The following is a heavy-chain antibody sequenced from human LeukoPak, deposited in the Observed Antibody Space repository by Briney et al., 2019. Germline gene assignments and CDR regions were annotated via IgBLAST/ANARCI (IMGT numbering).Heavy chain of an antibody. CDR1: GFTFSGSA. J-gene: IGHJ5*02. V-gene: IGHV3-73*01. CDR3: TRHVPPAANWFDP. CDR2: IRSKANNYAT. Sequence: GGSLRLSCAASGFTFSGSATHWVRQASGKGLEWVGRIRSKANNYATAYAASVKGRVTISRDDSKNTAYLQMNSLKTEDTAVYYCTRHVPPAANWFDPWGQGTLVTVSS. D-gene: IGHD2-2*01.